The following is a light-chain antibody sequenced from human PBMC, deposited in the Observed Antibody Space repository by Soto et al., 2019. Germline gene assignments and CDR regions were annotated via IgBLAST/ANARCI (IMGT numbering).Light chain of an antibody. J-gene: IGKJ4*01. CDR1: QSVSSTF. Sequence: EIVLTQSPGTLSLSPGERATLSCRASQSVSSTFFAWYQQKPGQAPRLLLYATSTRAAGFPDRFSGSGSGTDFTLTISSLEPEDFAVYYCQQRSNWPLTFGGGTKVDIK. CDR2: ATS. V-gene: IGKV3D-20*02. CDR3: QQRSNWPLT.